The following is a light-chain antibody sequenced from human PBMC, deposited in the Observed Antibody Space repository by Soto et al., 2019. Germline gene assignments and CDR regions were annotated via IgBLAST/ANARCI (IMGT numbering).Light chain of an antibody. V-gene: IGLV1-47*01. CDR3: AARDDSLSGHWV. J-gene: IGLJ3*02. CDR2: RNN. Sequence: QSVLTQPPSASGTPGQRVTISCSGSSSNIGSEYVVWYQHLPGTAPKLLIYRNNQRPSGAPDRFAGSKSGTSASLAISGLRSEDEADYYCAARDDSLSGHWVFGGGTQLTVL. CDR1: SSNIGSEY.